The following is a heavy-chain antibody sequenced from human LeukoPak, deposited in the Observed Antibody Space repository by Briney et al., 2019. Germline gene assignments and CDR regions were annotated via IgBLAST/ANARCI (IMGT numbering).Heavy chain of an antibody. J-gene: IGHJ6*03. Sequence: SEALSLTCTVSGGSISSYYWSWIRQPPGKGLEWIGYIYYSGSTNYNPSLKSRVTISVDTSKNQFSLKLSSVTAADTAVYYCARTTMVRGTYYMDVWGKGTTVTISS. CDR3: ARTTMVRGTYYMDV. CDR2: IYYSGST. V-gene: IGHV4-59*01. D-gene: IGHD3-10*01. CDR1: GGSISSYY.